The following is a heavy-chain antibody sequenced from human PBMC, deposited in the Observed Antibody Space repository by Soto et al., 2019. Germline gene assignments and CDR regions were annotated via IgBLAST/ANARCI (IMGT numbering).Heavy chain of an antibody. Sequence: PGGSLRLSCAASGFTFSSYAMSWVRQAPGKGLEWVSAISGSGGSTYYADSVKGRFTISRDNSKNTLYLQMNSLRAEDTAVYYCAKHTPALTYGDYGHVSYWGQGTLVTVSS. CDR1: GFTFSSYA. J-gene: IGHJ4*02. V-gene: IGHV3-23*01. CDR3: AKHTPALTYGDYGHVSY. CDR2: ISGSGGST. D-gene: IGHD4-17*01.